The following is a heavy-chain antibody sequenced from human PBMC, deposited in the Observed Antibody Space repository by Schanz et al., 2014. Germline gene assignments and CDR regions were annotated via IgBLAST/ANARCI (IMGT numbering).Heavy chain of an antibody. CDR3: VRDSFFAFDY. V-gene: IGHV3-48*01. J-gene: IGHJ4*02. CDR2: VSRSTPDI. D-gene: IGHD3-3*01. CDR1: GFTFENYA. Sequence: EVQLVESGGGVVRPGGSLRLSCAASGFTFENYALTWVRQVPGKGLEWVSYVSRSTPDIYYADSVKGRFTMSRDNAKNSVFLQMNSLRAEDTAVYYCVRDSFFAFDYWGQGTLVNVSS.